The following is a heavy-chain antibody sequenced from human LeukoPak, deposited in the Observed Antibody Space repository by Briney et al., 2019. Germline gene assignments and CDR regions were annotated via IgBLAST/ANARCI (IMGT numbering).Heavy chain of an antibody. V-gene: IGHV3-21*01. CDR1: GFTFTSYA. D-gene: IGHD2-21*01. Sequence: GGSLRLSCAASGFTFTSYAMNWVRQAPGKGLEWVSSISGSGSSIYYADSVKGRFAISRDNALNSLFLQMNSLSAEDTAVYYCARDPAYGALDIWGQGTTVTVSS. CDR2: ISGSGSSI. CDR3: ARDPAYGALDI. J-gene: IGHJ3*02.